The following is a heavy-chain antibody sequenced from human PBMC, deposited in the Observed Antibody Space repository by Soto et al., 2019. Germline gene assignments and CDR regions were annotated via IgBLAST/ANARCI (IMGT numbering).Heavy chain of an antibody. CDR2: MNPNSGNT. CDR1: GYTFTSYD. CDR3: ARGHSSSLGLWLDP. D-gene: IGHD6-6*01. J-gene: IGHJ5*02. V-gene: IGHV1-8*01. Sequence: QVQLVQSGAEVKKPGASVKVSCKASGYTFTSYDINWVRQAPGQGLAWMGWMNPNSGNTGYAQKFQGRVTMTRNTSIGTAYMELSSLRSEDTAVYYCARGHSSSLGLWLDPWCQGTLVAVSS.